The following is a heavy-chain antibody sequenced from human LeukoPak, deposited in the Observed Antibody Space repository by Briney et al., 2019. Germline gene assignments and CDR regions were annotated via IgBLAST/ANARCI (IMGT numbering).Heavy chain of an antibody. J-gene: IGHJ4*02. V-gene: IGHV3-48*02. D-gene: IGHD3-10*01. Sequence: GSLRLSCAASGFTFSSYSMNWVRQAPGKGLEWVSYISSSSSTIYYADSVKGRFTISRDNAKNSLYLQMNSLRDEDTAVYYCAREGPTLPWFGEIGDYWGQGTLVTVSS. CDR3: AREGPTLPWFGEIGDY. CDR1: GFTFSSYS. CDR2: ISSSSSTI.